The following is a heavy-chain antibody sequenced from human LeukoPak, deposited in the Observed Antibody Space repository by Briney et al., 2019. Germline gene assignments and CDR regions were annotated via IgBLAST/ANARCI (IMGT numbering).Heavy chain of an antibody. CDR1: GSTFSSYG. CDR3: AKVRFRGSDSPYYMDV. V-gene: IGHV3-30*02. J-gene: IGHJ6*03. CDR2: IRYDGSNK. Sequence: GGSLRLSCAASGSTFSSYGMHWVRQAPGKGLEWVAFIRYDGSNKYYADSVKGRFTISRDNSKNTLYLQMNSLRAEDTAVYYCAKVRFRGSDSPYYMDVWGKGTTVTVSS. D-gene: IGHD6-25*01.